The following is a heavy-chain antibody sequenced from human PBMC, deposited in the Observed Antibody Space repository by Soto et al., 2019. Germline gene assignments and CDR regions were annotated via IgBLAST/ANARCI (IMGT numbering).Heavy chain of an antibody. CDR3: VNSEFAYGLELSSY. D-gene: IGHD3-16*01. Sequence: GGSLRLSCSASGFTFSSYAMHWVRQAPGKGLEYVSAISSNGGSTYYADSVKGRFTISRDNSKNTLYLQMSSLRAEDTAVYYCVNSEFAYGLELSSYWGQGTLVTVSS. V-gene: IGHV3-64D*08. CDR2: ISSNGGST. J-gene: IGHJ4*02. CDR1: GFTFSSYA.